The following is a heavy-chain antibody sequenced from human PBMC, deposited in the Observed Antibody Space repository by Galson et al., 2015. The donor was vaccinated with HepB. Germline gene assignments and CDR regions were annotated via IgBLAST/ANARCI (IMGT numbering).Heavy chain of an antibody. V-gene: IGHV5-51*01. D-gene: IGHD2-8*01. CDR3: AGQYCTNGVCYTAPGY. J-gene: IGHJ4*02. CDR1: GYSFTSYW. Sequence: QSGAEVKKPGESLKISCKGSGYSFTSYWIGWVRQMPGKGLEWMGIIYPGDSDTRYSPSFQGQVTISADKFISTAYLQWSSLKASDTAMYYCAGQYCTNGVCYTAPGYGGQGTLVTVSS. CDR2: IYPGDSDT.